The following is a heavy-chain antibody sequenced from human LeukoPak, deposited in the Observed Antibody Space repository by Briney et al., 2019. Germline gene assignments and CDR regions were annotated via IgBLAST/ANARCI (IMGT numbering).Heavy chain of an antibody. V-gene: IGHV1-46*03. D-gene: IGHD5-18*01. CDR3: ARVGYSYGSGDAFDI. Sequence: ASVKVSCKASGYTFTSYYMHWVRQAPGQGLEWMGIINPSGGSTSYAQKFQGRVTMTRDTSTSTVYMELSSLRSEDTAVYYCARVGYSYGSGDAFDIWGQGTMVTVCS. CDR2: INPSGGST. CDR1: GYTFTSYY. J-gene: IGHJ3*02.